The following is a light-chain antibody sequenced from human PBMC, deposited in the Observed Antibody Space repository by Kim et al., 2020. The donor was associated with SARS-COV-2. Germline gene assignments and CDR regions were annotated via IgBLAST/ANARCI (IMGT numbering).Light chain of an antibody. V-gene: IGKV1-33*01. CDR3: QQYDDLRYT. Sequence: DIQMTQSPSSLSASVGDRVTITCQASQDISNYLNWYQQKPGKAPKLLIYDASNLETGVPSRFTGSRSGTDFTFTISSLQPDDIATYYCQQYDDLRYTFGQGTKLEI. CDR1: QDISNY. CDR2: DAS. J-gene: IGKJ2*01.